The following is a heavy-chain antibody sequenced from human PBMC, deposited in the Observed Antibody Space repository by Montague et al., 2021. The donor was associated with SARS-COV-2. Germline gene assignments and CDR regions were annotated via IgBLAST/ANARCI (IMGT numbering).Heavy chain of an antibody. Sequence: SLRLSCAASGFTFSSFAMHWVRQAPGKGLEWVALISYDGNDKYYADSVKGRFTISRDNSKNTLYLQMNSLGAEDMAVYYCAREVSIMVRGRGRFDYWGQGTSVTVSS. V-gene: IGHV3-30*04. CDR1: GFTFSSFA. CDR2: ISYDGNDK. D-gene: IGHD3-10*01. J-gene: IGHJ4*02. CDR3: AREVSIMVRGRGRFDY.